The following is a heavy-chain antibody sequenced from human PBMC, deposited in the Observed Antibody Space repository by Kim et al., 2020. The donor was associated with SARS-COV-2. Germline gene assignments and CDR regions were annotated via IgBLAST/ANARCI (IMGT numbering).Heavy chain of an antibody. V-gene: IGHV3-30*18. D-gene: IGHD2-2*01. Sequence: GGSLRLSCAASGFTFSIYGMHWVRQAPGKGLEWVATISNDGSNKYYAGSVKGRLTISRDNSKNTLYLQMNSLRAEDTAVYYCTKDHIECTSDSCYSGYYDMDVWGQGTTVTVSS. J-gene: IGHJ6*02. CDR2: ISNDGSNK. CDR3: TKDHIECTSDSCYSGYYDMDV. CDR1: GFTFSIYG.